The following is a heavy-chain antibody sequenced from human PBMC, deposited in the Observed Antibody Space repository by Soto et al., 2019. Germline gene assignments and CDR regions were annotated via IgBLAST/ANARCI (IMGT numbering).Heavy chain of an antibody. CDR2: ISAYNGNT. Sequence: QVQLVQSGAEVKKPGASVKVSCKASGYTFTSYGISWVRQAPGQGLEWMGWISAYNGNTNYAQKLQGRVTMTTDTSTSTAYMELRSLRSDDTAVYYCAKDPHGGNSVEYFQHWGQGTLVTVSS. D-gene: IGHD2-21*01. V-gene: IGHV1-18*01. CDR3: AKDPHGGNSVEYFQH. J-gene: IGHJ1*01. CDR1: GYTFTSYG.